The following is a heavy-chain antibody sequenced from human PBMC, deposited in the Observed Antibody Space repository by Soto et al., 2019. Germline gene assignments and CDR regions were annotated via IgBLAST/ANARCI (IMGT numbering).Heavy chain of an antibody. D-gene: IGHD3-22*01. CDR1: GGSISSSSYY. V-gene: IGHV4-39*01. Sequence: QLQLQESGPGLVKPSETLSLTCTVSGGSISSSSYYWGWIRQPPGKGLEWIGSIYYSGSTYYNPSLKSRVTISVDTSKNQFSLKLSSVTAADTAVYYCARAGDLLLYYDTYNWFDPWGQGTLVTVSS. CDR2: IYYSGST. CDR3: ARAGDLLLYYDTYNWFDP. J-gene: IGHJ5*02.